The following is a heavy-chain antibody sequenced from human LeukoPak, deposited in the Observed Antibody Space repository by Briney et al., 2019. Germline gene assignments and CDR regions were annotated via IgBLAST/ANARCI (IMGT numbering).Heavy chain of an antibody. CDR1: GFIFSSYE. V-gene: IGHV3-48*03. J-gene: IGHJ4*02. CDR2: ISSSGSAI. Sequence: GGSLRLSCAASGFIFSSYEMNWVRQTPGKGLEWVSYISSSGSAIYYADSVKGRFTISRDNAKNSLHLQMNSLRVEDTAVYYCARERGGFDCWAQGSLVTVSS. CDR3: ARERGGFDC. D-gene: IGHD3-16*01.